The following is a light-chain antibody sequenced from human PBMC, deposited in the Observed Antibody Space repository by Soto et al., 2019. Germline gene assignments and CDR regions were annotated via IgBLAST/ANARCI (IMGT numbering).Light chain of an antibody. J-gene: IGKJ1*01. CDR2: GAS. CDR1: QSVSNN. CDR3: QHNNNWGT. V-gene: IGKV3-15*01. Sequence: EIVMTQSPATLSVSPGERATLSCRASQSVSNNLAWYQKKPGQAPRLLIYGASTRATGIPARFSGSGSGTEFTLTITGLHSENFAVYYCQHNNNWGTSGKGTRVKF.